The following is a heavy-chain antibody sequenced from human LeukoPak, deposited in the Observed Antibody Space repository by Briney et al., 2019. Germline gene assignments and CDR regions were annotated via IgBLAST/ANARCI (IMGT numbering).Heavy chain of an antibody. Sequence: PSETLSLTCTVSGGSISRYYWSWLRQPPGKRLEWIGYIYYSGSTNYNPSLKSRVTISVDTSKNQFSLKLSSVTAADTAVYYCARGGIGAAGPVGYWGQGTLVTVSS. J-gene: IGHJ4*02. D-gene: IGHD6-13*01. CDR1: GGSISRYY. CDR3: ARGGIGAAGPVGY. V-gene: IGHV4-59*01. CDR2: IYYSGST.